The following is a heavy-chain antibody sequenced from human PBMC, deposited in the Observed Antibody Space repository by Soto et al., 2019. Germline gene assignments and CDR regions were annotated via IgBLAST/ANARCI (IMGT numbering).Heavy chain of an antibody. V-gene: IGHV1-18*01. CDR1: GYTFTSYG. J-gene: IGHJ4*02. Sequence: ASVKVSCKASGYTFTSYGISWVRQAPGQGLEWMGWISAYNGNTNYAQKLQGRVTMTTDTSTSTAYMELRSLRSDDTAVYYCARDRYAHSVVAADFVYWGQGTLVTVSS. CDR3: ARDRYAHSVVAADFVY. D-gene: IGHD2-15*01. CDR2: ISAYNGNT.